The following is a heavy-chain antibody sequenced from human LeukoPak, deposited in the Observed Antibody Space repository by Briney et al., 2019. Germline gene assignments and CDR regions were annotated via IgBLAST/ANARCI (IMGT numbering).Heavy chain of an antibody. V-gene: IGHV3-21*01. Sequence: GGSLRLSCAASGFTFSSYSMNWVRQAPGKGLEWVSSISSSSSSYIYYADSVKGRFTISRDNAKNSLYLQMNSLRAEDTAVYYCASHTAPADGMDVWGQGTTVTVSS. CDR2: ISSSSSSYI. J-gene: IGHJ6*02. CDR1: GFTFSSYS. D-gene: IGHD5-18*01. CDR3: ASHTAPADGMDV.